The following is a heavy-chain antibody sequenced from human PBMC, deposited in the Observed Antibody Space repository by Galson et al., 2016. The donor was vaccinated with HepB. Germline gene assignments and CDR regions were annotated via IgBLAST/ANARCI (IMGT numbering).Heavy chain of an antibody. Sequence: SLRLSCAASGFTFDDYAMHWVRQVPGKGLQWVSGITWNGYNIDYADSVKGRFTISRDNARNSLYLQMNSLRPEDTAVYYCARDVLGYYSSGFDAWGQGTMVTVSS. CDR3: ARDVLGYYSSGFDA. D-gene: IGHD2/OR15-2a*01. CDR1: GFTFDDYA. J-gene: IGHJ5*02. CDR2: ITWNGYNI. V-gene: IGHV3-9*01.